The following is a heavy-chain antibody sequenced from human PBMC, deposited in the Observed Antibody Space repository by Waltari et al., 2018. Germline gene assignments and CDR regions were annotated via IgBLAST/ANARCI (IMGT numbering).Heavy chain of an antibody. Sequence: QVQLQESGPGLVKPSQTLSLTCTVSGGSISSGSYYWSWIRQPAGKGLDWIGYIYTSGSTNYNPSLKSRVTISVDTSKNQFSLKLSSVTAADTAVYYCASFLKEMATIHYFDYWGQGTLVTVSS. CDR2: IYTSGST. CDR1: GGSISSGSYY. D-gene: IGHD5-12*01. CDR3: ASFLKEMATIHYFDY. V-gene: IGHV4-61*09. J-gene: IGHJ4*02.